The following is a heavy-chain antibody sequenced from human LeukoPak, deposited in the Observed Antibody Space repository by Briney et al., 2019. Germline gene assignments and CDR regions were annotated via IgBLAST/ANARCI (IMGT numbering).Heavy chain of an antibody. J-gene: IGHJ4*02. CDR1: GGSISSGGYY. CDR3: ARKVTTNYYFDY. D-gene: IGHD4-17*01. V-gene: IGHV4-39*07. Sequence: SETLSLTCTVSGGSISSGGYYWSWIRQPPGKGLEWIGEINHSGSTNYNPSLKSRVTISVDTSKNQFSLKLSSVTAADTAVYYCARKVTTNYYFDYWGQGTLVTVSS. CDR2: INHSGST.